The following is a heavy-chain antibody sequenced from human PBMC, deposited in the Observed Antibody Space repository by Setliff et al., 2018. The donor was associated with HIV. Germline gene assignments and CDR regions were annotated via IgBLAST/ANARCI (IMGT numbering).Heavy chain of an antibody. CDR3: ARNTDVDSVYRPFHI. CDR1: GFNFSSYS. Sequence: PGGSLRLSCAASGFNFSSYSMNWVRQAPGKGLEWVSFINNSTNYKYYAKSVKGRFTISRDNAANSVYLQMNSLKAEDTAVYYYARNTDVDSVYRPFHIWGQGTMVTVSS. CDR2: INNSTNYK. J-gene: IGHJ3*02. V-gene: IGHV3-21*04. D-gene: IGHD1-26*01.